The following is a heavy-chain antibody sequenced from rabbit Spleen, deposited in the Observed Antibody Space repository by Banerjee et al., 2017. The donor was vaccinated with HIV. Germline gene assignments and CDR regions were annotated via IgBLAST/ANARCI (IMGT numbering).Heavy chain of an antibody. Sequence: QQQLEESGGGLVKPGGSLTLTCKASGIDFSSDSYMCWVRQAPGKGLEWIACSYAGSSGSTDSAIWATCRFTISKTSSTTVTLQMTSLTAADTASYFCARDTGTSVSSYCMDLWGPGTLVTVS. CDR1: GIDFSSDSY. CDR2: SYAGSSGST. D-gene: IGHD7-1*01. CDR3: ARDTGTSVSSYCMDL. V-gene: IGHV1S45*01. J-gene: IGHJ6*01.